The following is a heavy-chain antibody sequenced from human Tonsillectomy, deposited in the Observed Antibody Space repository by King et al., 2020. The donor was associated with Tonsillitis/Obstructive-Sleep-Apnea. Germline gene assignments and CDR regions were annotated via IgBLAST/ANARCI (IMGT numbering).Heavy chain of an antibody. J-gene: IGHJ5*02. CDR1: GFTFSSYA. CDR3: ARGVGGPAAFTWFDP. CDR2: ISYDENDK. Sequence: VQLVESGGGVVQPGRSLRLSCAASGFTFSSYAMNWVRQTPGKGLEWVAVISYDENDKYYADSVKGRFTISRDNSKNTLYLQMNSLRAEDTAVYYCARGVGGPAAFTWFDPWGQGTLVTVSS. D-gene: IGHD2-2*01. V-gene: IGHV3-30*04.